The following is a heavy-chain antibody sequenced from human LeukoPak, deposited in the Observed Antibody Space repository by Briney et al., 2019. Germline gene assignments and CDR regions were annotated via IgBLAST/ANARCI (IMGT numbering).Heavy chain of an antibody. D-gene: IGHD3-22*01. CDR2: IYYSGST. V-gene: IGHV4-30-4*08. J-gene: IGHJ4*02. Sequence: SQTLSLTCTVSGSSISSGDYYWSWIRQPPGKGLEWIGYIYYSGSTYYNPSLKSRVTISVDTSKNQFSLKLSSVTAADTAVYYCARVRSSGYYPTRKYYFDYWGQGTLVTVSS. CDR1: GSSISSGDYY. CDR3: ARVRSSGYYPTRKYYFDY.